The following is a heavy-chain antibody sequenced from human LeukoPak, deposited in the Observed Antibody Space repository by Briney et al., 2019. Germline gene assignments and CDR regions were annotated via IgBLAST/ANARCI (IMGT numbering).Heavy chain of an antibody. CDR1: GFTFSDHY. CDR3: VRGAGPLCVP. J-gene: IGHJ5*02. Sequence: PGGSLRLSCAASGFTFSDHYMSWIRQAPGKGLEWLSYITSSSTTTSYADSVKGRFTVSRDNAKNSLYLQMNGLRADDTAVYYCVRGAGPLCVPWGQGTLVTVSS. V-gene: IGHV3-11*01. CDR2: ITSSSTTT.